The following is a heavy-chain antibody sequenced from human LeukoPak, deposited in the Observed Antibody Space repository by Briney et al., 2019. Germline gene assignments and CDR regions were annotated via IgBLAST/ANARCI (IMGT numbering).Heavy chain of an antibody. CDR3: ARGVFYYDTSGRGYYFDY. J-gene: IGHJ4*02. Sequence: TETLSLTCTVSGGSIGSYYWSWIRQPAGKGLEWIGRIYTSGGTVYNPSLKSRVTMSVDTSKNQFSLKLSSVTAADTAVYYCARGVFYYDTSGRGYYFDYWGQGTLVTVSS. CDR2: IYTSGGT. V-gene: IGHV4-4*07. CDR1: GGSIGSYY. D-gene: IGHD3-22*01.